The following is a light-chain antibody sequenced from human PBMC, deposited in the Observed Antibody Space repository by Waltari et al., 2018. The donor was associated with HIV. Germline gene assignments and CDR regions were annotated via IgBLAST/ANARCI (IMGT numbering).Light chain of an antibody. CDR2: GAS. V-gene: IGKV4-1*01. Sequence: DIVVTQSPDSLAVSLGESATVNCKSSQSVLYSSNNKNYLAWYQQRPGQPPRVLIYGASVRDSGVPDRFSGSGSGTDFTLTISSLQAEDVATYYCQQYVTTPITFGQGTRLEIK. CDR1: QSVLYSSNNKNY. J-gene: IGKJ5*01. CDR3: QQYVTTPIT.